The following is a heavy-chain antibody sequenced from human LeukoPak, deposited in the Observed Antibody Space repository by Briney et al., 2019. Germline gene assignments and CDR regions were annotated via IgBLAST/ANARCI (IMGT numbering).Heavy chain of an antibody. V-gene: IGHV3-23*01. CDR3: AKELAGGYCSGGSCYWAGDAFDI. D-gene: IGHD2-15*01. J-gene: IGHJ3*02. Sequence: GGSLRLSCAASGFTFSSYAMSWVRQAPGKGLEWVSAISGSGGSTYYADSVKGRFTISRDNSKNTLYLQMNSLRAEDTAVYYCAKELAGGYCSGGSCYWAGDAFDIWGQGTMVTVSS. CDR2: ISGSGGST. CDR1: GFTFSSYA.